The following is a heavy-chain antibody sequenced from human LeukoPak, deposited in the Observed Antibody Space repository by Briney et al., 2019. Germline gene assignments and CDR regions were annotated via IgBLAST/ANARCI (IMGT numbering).Heavy chain of an antibody. CDR2: IIPIPGIA. J-gene: IGHJ4*02. V-gene: IGHV1-69*04. Sequence: ASVKVSCKASGGTFSSYAISWVRQAPGQGLEWMGRIIPIPGIANYAQKFQGRVTITADKSTSTAYMELSSLRSEDTAVYYCARGGELTLDYWGQGTLVTVSS. CDR3: ARGGELTLDY. CDR1: GGTFSSYA. D-gene: IGHD1-26*01.